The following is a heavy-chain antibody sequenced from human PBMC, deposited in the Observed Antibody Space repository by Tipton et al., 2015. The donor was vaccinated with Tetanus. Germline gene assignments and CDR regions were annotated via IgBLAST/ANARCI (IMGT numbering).Heavy chain of an antibody. J-gene: IGHJ5*02. CDR2: IYYSGST. CDR1: GGSISSGGYY. CDR3: ARSHSSGWSRGVNWFDP. V-gene: IGHV4-30-4*08. D-gene: IGHD6-19*01. Sequence: TLSLTCTVSGGSISSGGYYWSWIRQHPGKGLEWIGYIYYSGSTYYNPSLKSRVTISVDTSKNQFSLKLSSVTAADTAVYYCARSHSSGWSRGVNWFDPWGQGTLVTVSS.